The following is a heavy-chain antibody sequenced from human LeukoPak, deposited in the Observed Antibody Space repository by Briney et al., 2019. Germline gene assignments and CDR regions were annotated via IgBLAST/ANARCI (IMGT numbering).Heavy chain of an antibody. CDR2: ISGSGGST. Sequence: GGSLRLSCAASGLTFSSYAMSWVRLAPGKGLEWGSAISGSGGSTYYAASVKGRFTISRDNSKNTLYLQMNSLRAEDTAVYYCAKDLGYQLPPDYWGQGTLVTVSS. CDR3: AKDLGYQLPPDY. J-gene: IGHJ4*02. V-gene: IGHV3-23*01. D-gene: IGHD2-2*01. CDR1: GLTFSSYA.